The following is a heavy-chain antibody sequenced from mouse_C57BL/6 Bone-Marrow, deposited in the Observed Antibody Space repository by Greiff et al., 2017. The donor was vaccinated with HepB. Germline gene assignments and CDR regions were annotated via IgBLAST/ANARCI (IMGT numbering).Heavy chain of an antibody. CDR1: GFTFSDYG. Sequence: EVQGVESGGGLVQPGGSLKLSCAASGFTFSDYGMAWVRQAPRKGPEWVAFISNLAYSIYYADTVTGRFTISRENAKNTLYLEMSSLRSEDTAMYYCARQGTTVVTYWYFDVWGTGTTVTVSS. CDR2: ISNLAYSI. CDR3: ARQGTTVVTYWYFDV. V-gene: IGHV5-15*01. J-gene: IGHJ1*03. D-gene: IGHD1-1*01.